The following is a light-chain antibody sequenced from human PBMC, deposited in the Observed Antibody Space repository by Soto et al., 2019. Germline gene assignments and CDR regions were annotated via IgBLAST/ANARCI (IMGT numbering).Light chain of an antibody. V-gene: IGLV2-23*01. Sequence: QSALTQPASVSGSPGQSITISCTGTSSDVGSYNLVSWYQQHPGKAPKLMIYEGSKRPSGVSNRFSGSKSGNTASLTISGLQAEGEADYYCCSYAGSAYVFGTGTKLTVL. CDR1: SSDVGSYNL. CDR2: EGS. CDR3: CSYAGSAYV. J-gene: IGLJ1*01.